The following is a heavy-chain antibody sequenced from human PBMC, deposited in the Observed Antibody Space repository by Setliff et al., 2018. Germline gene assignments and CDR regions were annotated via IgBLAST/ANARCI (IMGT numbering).Heavy chain of an antibody. CDR2: IIPIFGTA. CDR3: ARVQQLGTFDY. Sequence: GASVQVSCKASGGTFSSYAISWVRQAPGQGLEWMGGIIPIFGTANYAQKFQGRVTITADESTSTAYMELSSLRSEDTAVYYCARVQQLGTFDYWGQGTLVTVSS. D-gene: IGHD6-13*01. J-gene: IGHJ4*02. CDR1: GGTFSSYA. V-gene: IGHV1-69*13.